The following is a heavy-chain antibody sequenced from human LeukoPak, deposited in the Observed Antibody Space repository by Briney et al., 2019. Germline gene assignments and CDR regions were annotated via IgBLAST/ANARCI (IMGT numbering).Heavy chain of an antibody. D-gene: IGHD6-19*01. V-gene: IGHV1-2*02. J-gene: IGHJ6*03. Sequence: ASVKVSCKTSGYTFTGYYMHWVRQAPGQGLEWMGWINPNSGGTNYAQKFQGRVTMTRDTSISTAYMELSRLRSDDTAVYYCARDSSGWYFRDYYYYMDVWGKGTTVTISS. CDR3: ARDSSGWYFRDYYYYMDV. CDR1: GYTFTGYY. CDR2: INPNSGGT.